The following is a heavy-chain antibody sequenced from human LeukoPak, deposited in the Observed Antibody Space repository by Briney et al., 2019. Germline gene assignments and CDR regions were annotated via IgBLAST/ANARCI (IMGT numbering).Heavy chain of an antibody. CDR2: IYYSGST. CDR3: ARHGRGLDY. V-gene: IGHV4-59*08. Sequence: PSQTLSLTCTVSGGSISSYYWSSIRQPPGKGLEWIGYIYYSGSTNYNPSLKSRVTISVDTSKNQFSLRLSSVTAADTAVYYCARHGRGLDYWGQGTLVTVSS. CDR1: GGSISSYY. J-gene: IGHJ4*02.